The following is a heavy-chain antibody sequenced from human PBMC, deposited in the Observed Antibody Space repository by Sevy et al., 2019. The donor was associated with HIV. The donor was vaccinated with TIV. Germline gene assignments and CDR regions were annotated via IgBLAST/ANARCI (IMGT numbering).Heavy chain of an antibody. J-gene: IGHJ4*02. V-gene: IGHV4-59*01. CDR2: IYYSGST. D-gene: IGHD3-10*01. Sequence: SETLSLTCTVSGGSITSYYWSWIRQPPGKGLEWIGSIYYSGSTNYNPSLKSRVTISVDTSKNQFSLKLSSVTAADTAVYYCARPPSYGSGSYSFHPVDYWGQGTLVTVSS. CDR3: ARPPSYGSGSYSFHPVDY. CDR1: GGSITSYY.